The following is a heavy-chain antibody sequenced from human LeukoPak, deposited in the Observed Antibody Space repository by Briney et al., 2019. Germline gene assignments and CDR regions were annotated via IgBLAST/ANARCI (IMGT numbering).Heavy chain of an antibody. V-gene: IGHV3-23*01. CDR3: AKGSAGGRPYYFDY. Sequence: GGSLRLSCAVSGFTFSSYAMSWVRQAPGKGLEWVSAIDSSGGYTWYDDSVKGRFTISRDNSKNTLYLQMNSLRAEDTAVYYCAKGSAGGRPYYFDYWGQGTLVPVSS. CDR1: GFTFSSYA. CDR2: IDSSGGYT. D-gene: IGHD6-13*01. J-gene: IGHJ4*02.